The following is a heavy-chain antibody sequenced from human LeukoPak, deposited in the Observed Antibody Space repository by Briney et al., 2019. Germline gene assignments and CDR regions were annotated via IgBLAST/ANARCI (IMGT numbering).Heavy chain of an antibody. Sequence: GASVKVSCKVSGYTLTELSMHWVRQAPGQGLEWMGGFDPEDGETIYAQKFQGRVTMTEDTSTDTAYMELSSLRSEDTAVYYCATPGFGGDAFDIWGQGTMVTVSS. V-gene: IGHV1-24*01. CDR3: ATPGFGGDAFDI. CDR1: GYTLTELS. J-gene: IGHJ3*02. CDR2: FDPEDGET. D-gene: IGHD3-16*01.